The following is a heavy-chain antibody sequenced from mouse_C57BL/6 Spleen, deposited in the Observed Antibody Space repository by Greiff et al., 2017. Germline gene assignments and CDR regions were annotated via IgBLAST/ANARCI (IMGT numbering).Heavy chain of an antibody. D-gene: IGHD3-2*02. CDR3: ARGDSSGSYYYAMDY. Sequence: EVMLVESGGDLVKPGGSLKLSCAASGFTFSSYGMSWVRQTPDKRLEWVATISSGGSYTYYPDSVKGRFTISRDNAKNTLYLQMSSLKSEDTAMYYCARGDSSGSYYYAMDYWGQGTSVTVSS. J-gene: IGHJ4*01. V-gene: IGHV5-6*01. CDR2: ISSGGSYT. CDR1: GFTFSSYG.